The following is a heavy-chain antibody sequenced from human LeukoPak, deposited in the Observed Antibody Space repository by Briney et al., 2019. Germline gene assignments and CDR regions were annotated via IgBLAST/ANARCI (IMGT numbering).Heavy chain of an antibody. CDR3: ARDKIVGPTTLDY. J-gene: IGHJ4*02. CDR2: IKQDGYEK. CDR1: GFTFSGYW. D-gene: IGHD1-26*01. V-gene: IGHV3-7*01. Sequence: GGSLRLSCAASGFTFSGYWMSWVRQTPEKGLEWVANIKQDGYEKYYVDSVKGRFTISRDNAKNSLYLQMNSLRADDTAVYYCARDKIVGPTTLDYWGQGTLVTVSS.